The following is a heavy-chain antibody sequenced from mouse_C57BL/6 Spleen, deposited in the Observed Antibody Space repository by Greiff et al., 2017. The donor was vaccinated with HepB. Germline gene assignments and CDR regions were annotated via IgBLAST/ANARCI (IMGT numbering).Heavy chain of an antibody. Sequence: EVKVEESGPGLVKPSQSLSLTCSVTGYSITSGYYWNWIRQFPGNKLEWMGYISYDGSNNYNPTLKNRISITRDTSKNQFFLKLNSVTTEDTATYYSARDTDYDVFAYWGQGTLVTVSA. D-gene: IGHD2-4*01. J-gene: IGHJ3*01. CDR2: ISYDGSN. CDR1: GYSITSGYY. CDR3: ARDTDYDVFAY. V-gene: IGHV3-6*01.